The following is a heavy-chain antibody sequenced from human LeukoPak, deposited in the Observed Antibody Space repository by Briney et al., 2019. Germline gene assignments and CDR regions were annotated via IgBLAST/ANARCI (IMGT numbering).Heavy chain of an antibody. CDR3: ARGRGDYGDAFDI. Sequence: PGGSLRLSCAASGFTFGSYRMNWVRQAPGKGLVWVSRMNSDGSSTNYADSVKGRFTISRDNAKNTLYLQMNSLRAEDMAVYYCARGRGDYGDAFDIWGQGTTVTVSS. CDR2: MNSDGSST. J-gene: IGHJ3*02. D-gene: IGHD4-17*01. CDR1: GFTFGSYR. V-gene: IGHV3-74*01.